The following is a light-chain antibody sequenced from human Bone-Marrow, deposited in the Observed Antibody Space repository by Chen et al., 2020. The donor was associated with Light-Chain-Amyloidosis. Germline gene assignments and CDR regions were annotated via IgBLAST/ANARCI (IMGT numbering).Light chain of an antibody. Sequence: VLTQSPLSLPVTPVEPASISCRSSQSLLHFNGYNYLDWYLQKPGQSPQLLIYLGSNRASGVPDRFSGSGSGTEFTLKISRVEAEDVGVYYCMQALQTSFTFGPGTKVDIK. J-gene: IGKJ3*01. CDR1: QSLLHFNGYNY. CDR2: LGS. V-gene: IGKV2-28*01. CDR3: MQALQTSFT.